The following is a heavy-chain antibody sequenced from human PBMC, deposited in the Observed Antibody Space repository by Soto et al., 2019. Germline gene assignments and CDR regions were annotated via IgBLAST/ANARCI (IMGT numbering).Heavy chain of an antibody. CDR1: GGSFSGYY. Sequence: SETLSLTCAVYGGSFSGYYWSWIRQPPGKGLEWIGEINHSGSTNYNPSLKSRVTISVDTSKNQFSLKLSSVTAADTAVYYCARGHRSWYQIPDYWGQGTLVTVSS. V-gene: IGHV4-34*01. CDR3: ARGHRSWYQIPDY. J-gene: IGHJ4*02. D-gene: IGHD6-13*01. CDR2: INHSGST.